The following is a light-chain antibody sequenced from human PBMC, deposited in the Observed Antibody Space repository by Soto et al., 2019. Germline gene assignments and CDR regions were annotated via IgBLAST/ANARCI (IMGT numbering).Light chain of an antibody. Sequence: QSVLTQPPSASGTPGQRVTISCSGSSSNIGSNTVSWYQQLPGTAPKLLIYRNNQRPSGVPDRFSGSKPGTSASLAISGLQSEDEADYYCATWDASLNGYVFGTGTKVTVL. CDR1: SSNIGSNT. CDR3: ATWDASLNGYV. J-gene: IGLJ1*01. V-gene: IGLV1-44*01. CDR2: RNN.